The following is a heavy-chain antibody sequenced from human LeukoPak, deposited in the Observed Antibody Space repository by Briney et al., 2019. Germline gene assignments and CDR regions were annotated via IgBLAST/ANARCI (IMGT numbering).Heavy chain of an antibody. CDR1: GYTFTSYD. J-gene: IGHJ3*02. V-gene: IGHV1-8*01. CDR2: MNPNSGNT. D-gene: IGHD1-1*01. CDR3: ARARTARYDAFDI. Sequence: ASVKVSCKASGYTFTSYDIYWVRQATGQGLEWMGWMNPNSGNTGYAQKFQGRVTMTRNTSISTAYMELSSLRSEDTAVYYCARARTARYDAFDIWGQGTMVTVSS.